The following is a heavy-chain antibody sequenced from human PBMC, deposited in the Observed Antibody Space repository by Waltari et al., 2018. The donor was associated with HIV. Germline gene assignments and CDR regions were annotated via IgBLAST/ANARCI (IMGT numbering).Heavy chain of an antibody. Sequence: CAASGFTFGRYAMNWVRQAPGKGLEWIAYISRSSDYIYYADSVKGRFIISRDNAKNSVFLDMNNMRDVDTAVYYCTATVTTRGTFDYWGQGTMVPVS. J-gene: IGHJ4*02. CDR2: ISRSSDYI. CDR1: GFTFGRYA. D-gene: IGHD4-17*01. CDR3: TATVTTRGTFDY. V-gene: IGHV3-21*06.